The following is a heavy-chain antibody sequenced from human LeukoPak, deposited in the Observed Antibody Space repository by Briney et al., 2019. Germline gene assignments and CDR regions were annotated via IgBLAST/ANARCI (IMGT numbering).Heavy chain of an antibody. J-gene: IGHJ4*02. CDR1: GGSINTSNW. Sequence: PSGTLSLTCAVSGGSINTSNWWSWVRQPPGKGLEWIGEVYHSGSTNYNPSFKSRVTMSIDKSKKQFSLNLSFVTAADTAVYYCAKDLDCWGQGILVTVSS. CDR3: AKDLDC. V-gene: IGHV4-4*02. CDR2: VYHSGST.